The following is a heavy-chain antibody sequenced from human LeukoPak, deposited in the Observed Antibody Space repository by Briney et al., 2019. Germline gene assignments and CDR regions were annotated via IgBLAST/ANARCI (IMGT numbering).Heavy chain of an antibody. J-gene: IGHJ3*02. D-gene: IGHD3-16*01. Sequence: PGGSLRLSCAASGFTFSNAWMSWVRQAPGKGLEWVGRIKSKTDGGTTDYAAPVKGRFTISRDDSKNTLYLQMNSLKTEDTAVYYCTTEEFVPLTLGNDAFDIWGQGTMVTVSS. CDR1: GFTFSNAW. CDR2: IKSKTDGGTT. CDR3: TTEEFVPLTLGNDAFDI. V-gene: IGHV3-15*01.